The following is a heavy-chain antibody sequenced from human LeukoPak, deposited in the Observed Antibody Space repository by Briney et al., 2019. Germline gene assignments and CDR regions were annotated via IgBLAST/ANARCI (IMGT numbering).Heavy chain of an antibody. D-gene: IGHD6-6*01. CDR2: IHYSGTT. Sequence: SEALSLTCTVSGGSISAYYWSWIRQPPGKGLEWIGYIHYSGTTNYYPSLKSRVTIALDTSKNQFSLKLNSVTAADTAVYYCARFGTSSSRFFDQWGQGTLVTVSS. CDR1: GGSISAYY. V-gene: IGHV4-59*01. CDR3: ARFGTSSSRFFDQ. J-gene: IGHJ4*02.